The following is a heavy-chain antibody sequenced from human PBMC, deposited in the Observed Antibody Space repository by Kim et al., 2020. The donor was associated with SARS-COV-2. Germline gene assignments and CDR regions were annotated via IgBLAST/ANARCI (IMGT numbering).Heavy chain of an antibody. CDR1: GFTFTNSA. CDR3: AATPSWELLKRAVFVL. D-gene: IGHD3-10*01. V-gene: IGHV1-58*01. CDR2: IVVGSANT. Sequence: SVKVSCKASGFTFTNSAVQWVRQARGQRLEWIGWIVVGSANTNYAQKFKERVTITRDMSTSTAYMEVSSLRSEDTAVYYCAATPSWELLKRAVFVLWGRSGLVTVSS. J-gene: IGHJ2*01.